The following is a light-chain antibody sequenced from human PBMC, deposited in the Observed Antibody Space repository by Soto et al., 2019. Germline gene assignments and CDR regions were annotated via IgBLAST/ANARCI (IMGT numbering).Light chain of an antibody. J-gene: IGKJ1*01. CDR2: AAS. CDR1: QGISSY. V-gene: IGKV1-9*01. CDR3: QRLTT. Sequence: IPLTQSPSSLSASVGDRVTITCRASQGISSYLAWYQQKPGKAPKLLIYAASTLQSGVPSRFSGSGSGTDFTPTISSLQPEDFATYYCQRLTTFGQGTKVEIK.